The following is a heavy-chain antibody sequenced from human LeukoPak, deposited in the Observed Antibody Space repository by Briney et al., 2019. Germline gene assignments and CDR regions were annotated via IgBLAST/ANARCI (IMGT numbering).Heavy chain of an antibody. CDR2: ISSSSSYI. Sequence: GGSLRLSCAASGFTFSSYSMNWVRQAPGKGLEWVSSISSSSSYIYYADSVKGRFTISRDNAKNSLYLQMNSLRAEDTAVYYCARVVKSWRLGRGAFDIWGQGTMVTVSS. V-gene: IGHV3-21*01. CDR1: GFTFSSYS. D-gene: IGHD3-22*01. CDR3: ARVVKSWRLGRGAFDI. J-gene: IGHJ3*02.